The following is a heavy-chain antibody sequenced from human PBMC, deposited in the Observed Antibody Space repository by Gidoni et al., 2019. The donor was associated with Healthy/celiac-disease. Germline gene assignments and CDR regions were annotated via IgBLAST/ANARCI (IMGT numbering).Heavy chain of an antibody. V-gene: IGHV3-48*01. CDR1: GFTFSSDS. CDR3: AAEYCSSTSCLGFYYYGMDV. D-gene: IGHD2-2*01. Sequence: EVQLVESGGGLVQPGGSRSLSFAAAGFTFSSDSMHWVRQAPGKGLELVSSISSSSSTIYYADSVKGRFTISRDNAKNSLYLQMNSLRAEDTAVYYCAAEYCSSTSCLGFYYYGMDVWGQGTTVTVSS. J-gene: IGHJ6*02. CDR2: ISSSSSTI.